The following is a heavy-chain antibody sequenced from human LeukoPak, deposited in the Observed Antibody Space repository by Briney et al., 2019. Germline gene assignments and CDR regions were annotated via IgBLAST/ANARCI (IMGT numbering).Heavy chain of an antibody. Sequence: PGGSLRLSCAASGFTFSSYSMNWVRQAPGKGLEWVSSISSSSSYIYYAESVKGRFTISRDNAKNSLYLQMNSLRAEDTAVYYCASRLWYWGQGTLVTVSS. CDR3: ASRLWY. D-gene: IGHD3-16*01. V-gene: IGHV3-21*01. J-gene: IGHJ4*02. CDR1: GFTFSSYS. CDR2: ISSSSSYI.